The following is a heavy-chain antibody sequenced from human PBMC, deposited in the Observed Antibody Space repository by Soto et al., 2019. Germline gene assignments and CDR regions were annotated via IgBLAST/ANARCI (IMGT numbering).Heavy chain of an antibody. CDR1: GGTFSSYT. CDR2: IIPILGIA. D-gene: IGHD6-13*01. V-gene: IGHV1-69*02. Sequence: QVQLVQSGAEVKKPGSSVKVSCKASGGTFSSYTISWVRQAPGQGLEWMGRIIPILGIANYAQKFQGRVKLTADKSTSTAYMELSSLRSEDTAVYYCAIRIIAAAGTEGVDYFDYWGQGTLVTVSS. CDR3: AIRIIAAAGTEGVDYFDY. J-gene: IGHJ4*02.